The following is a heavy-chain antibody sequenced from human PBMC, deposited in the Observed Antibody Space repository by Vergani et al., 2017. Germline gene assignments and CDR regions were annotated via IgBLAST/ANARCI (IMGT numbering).Heavy chain of an antibody. CDR3: ARDHQVGDYVYYDYYGMDV. V-gene: IGHV1-2*02. D-gene: IGHD4-17*01. CDR1: GYTFTGYY. J-gene: IGHJ6*02. Sequence: QVQLVQSGAEVKKPGASVKVSCKASGYTFTGYYMHWVRQAPGQGLEWMGWINPNSGGTNYAQKFQGRVTMTRDTSISTAYMELSRLRSDDTAVYYCARDHQVGDYVYYDYYGMDVWGQGTTVTVSS. CDR2: INPNSGGT.